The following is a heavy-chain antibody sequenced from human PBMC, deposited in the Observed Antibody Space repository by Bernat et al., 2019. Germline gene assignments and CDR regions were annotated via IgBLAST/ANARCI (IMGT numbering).Heavy chain of an antibody. D-gene: IGHD3-10*01. Sequence: EVQLVESGGGLVQPGGSLRLSCAASGFTFSSYWMSWVRQAPGKGLEWVANIKQDGSEKYYVESVKGRFTISRDNAKNSLYLQMNSLRAEDTAVYYCARDWGYGSGSYIPPYYYYGMDVWGQGTTVTVS. CDR2: IKQDGSEK. V-gene: IGHV3-7*03. CDR1: GFTFSSYW. CDR3: ARDWGYGSGSYIPPYYYYGMDV. J-gene: IGHJ6*02.